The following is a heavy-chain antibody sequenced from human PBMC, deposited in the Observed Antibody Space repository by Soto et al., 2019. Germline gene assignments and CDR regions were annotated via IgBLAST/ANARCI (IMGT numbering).Heavy chain of an antibody. D-gene: IGHD6-13*01. CDR1: GFTFSSYG. CDR2: ISYDGSNK. CDR3: AKSEVAAAGSIDY. J-gene: IGHJ4*02. Sequence: GGSLRLSCAASGFTFSSYGMLWVRQAPGKGLEWVAVISYDGSNKYYADSVKGRFTISRDNSKNTLYLQMNSLRAEDTAVYYCAKSEVAAAGSIDYWGQGTLVTVSS. V-gene: IGHV3-30*18.